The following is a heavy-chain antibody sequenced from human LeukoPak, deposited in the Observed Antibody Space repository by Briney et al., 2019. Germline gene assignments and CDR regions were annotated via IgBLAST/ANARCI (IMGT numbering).Heavy chain of an antibody. CDR3: AKTRPLDSSSWSHGDY. CDR1: GFTFSSHA. D-gene: IGHD6-13*01. J-gene: IGHJ4*02. V-gene: IGHV3-23*01. CDR2: ISISGDTT. Sequence: PGGSLRLSCGASGFTFSSHAMTWVRQAPGKGLEWVSAISISGDTTYYGDSVKGRFTISRDNSKNTLYLQMNSLRAEDTAVYYCAKTRPLDSSSWSHGDYWGQGTLVTVSS.